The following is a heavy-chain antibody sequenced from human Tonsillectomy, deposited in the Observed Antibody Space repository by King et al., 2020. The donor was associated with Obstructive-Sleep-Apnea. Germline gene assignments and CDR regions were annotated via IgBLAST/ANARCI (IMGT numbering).Heavy chain of an antibody. J-gene: IGHJ4*02. CDR3: ASAPEYTTSSGLFDS. D-gene: IGHD6-6*01. V-gene: IGHV4-30-4*07. CDR1: GDSFSGGPYS. CDR2: MFYSGST. Sequence: VQLQESGPGLVKPSQTLSLTCAVSGDSFSGGPYSWSWIRKSPGKGLEWIGYMFYSGSTYYNPSFYIRIIMSLDTSKNQLSLKLSSVTAADTAVYFCASAPEYTTSSGLFDSWGQGTLFTVSS.